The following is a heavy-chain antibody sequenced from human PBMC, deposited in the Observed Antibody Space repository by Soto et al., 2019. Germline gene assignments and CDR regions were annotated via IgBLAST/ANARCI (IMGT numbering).Heavy chain of an antibody. CDR3: ARGDTAMVTNLFDY. Sequence: GASVKVSCEASGGTFSSYAISWVRQAPGQGLEWMGGIIPIFGTANYAQRFQGRVTITADESTSTAYMELSSLRSEDTAVYYCARGDTAMVTNLFDYWGQGTLVTVSS. D-gene: IGHD5-18*01. J-gene: IGHJ4*02. CDR2: IIPIFGTA. V-gene: IGHV1-69*13. CDR1: GGTFSSYA.